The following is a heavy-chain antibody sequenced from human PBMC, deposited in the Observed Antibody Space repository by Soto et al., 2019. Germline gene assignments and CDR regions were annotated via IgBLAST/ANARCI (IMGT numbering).Heavy chain of an antibody. CDR1: GYTFTSYD. CDR3: ARGTTVTTLYYFDY. D-gene: IGHD4-17*01. V-gene: IGHV1-8*01. Sequence: AASVKVSCKASGYTFTSYDINWVRQATGQGLEWMGWMNPNSGNTGYAQKFQGRVTMTRNTSISTAYMELSSLRSEDAAVYYCARGTTVTTLYYFDYWGQGTLVTVSS. CDR2: MNPNSGNT. J-gene: IGHJ4*02.